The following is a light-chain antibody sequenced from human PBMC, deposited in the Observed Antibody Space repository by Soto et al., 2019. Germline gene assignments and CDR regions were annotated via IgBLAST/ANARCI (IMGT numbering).Light chain of an antibody. J-gene: IGLJ2*01. V-gene: IGLV2-14*01. CDR2: EVS. Sequence: QSALTQPASVSGSPGQSITISCTGTSSDVGGYNFVSWYQQHPGKAPKLVIYEVSNRPSGVSYRFSGSKSGNTASLTISGLQAEDEGDYHCSSYTSSGTVVFGGGTKLTVL. CDR3: SSYTSSGTVV. CDR1: SSDVGGYNF.